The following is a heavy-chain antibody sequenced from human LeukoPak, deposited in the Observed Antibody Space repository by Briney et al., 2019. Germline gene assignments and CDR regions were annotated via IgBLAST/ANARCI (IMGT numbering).Heavy chain of an antibody. CDR1: GGSISSYY. D-gene: IGHD3-10*01. CDR2: INHSGST. CDR3: ARGIVFGGRYYYYGMDV. V-gene: IGHV4-34*01. J-gene: IGHJ6*02. Sequence: PSETLSLTCTVSGGSISSYYWSWIRQPPGKGLEWIGEINHSGSTNYNPSLKSRVTISVDTSKNQFSLKLSSVTAADTAVYYCARGIVFGGRYYYYGMDVWGQGTTVTVSS.